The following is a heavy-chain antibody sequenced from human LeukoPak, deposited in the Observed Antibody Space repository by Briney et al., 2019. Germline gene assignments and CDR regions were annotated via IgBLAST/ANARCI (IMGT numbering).Heavy chain of an antibody. CDR1: GFTFSRYW. V-gene: IGHV3-74*01. CDR2: INPDGSTT. D-gene: IGHD4-17*01. Sequence: GGSLRLSCAASGFTFSRYWIHWVRQAPGKGLEWVSRINPDGSTTTYADSVKGRFTISRDNSKNTLYLQMNSLRAEDTAMYYCARGGDYGYYFDYWGQGTLVTVSS. CDR3: ARGGDYGYYFDY. J-gene: IGHJ4*02.